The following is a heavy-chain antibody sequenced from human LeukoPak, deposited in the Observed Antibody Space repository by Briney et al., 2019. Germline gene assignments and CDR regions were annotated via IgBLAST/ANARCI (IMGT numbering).Heavy chain of an antibody. CDR3: ARGRPESPFDP. D-gene: IGHD1-1*01. CDR1: GYTFTSYG. CDR2: ISAYNGDT. V-gene: IGHV1-18*01. Sequence: ASVKVSCKTSGYTFTSYGISWVRQAPGQGLEWMGWISAYNGDTNYAQKFQGRVTMTTDTSTITAYMEMRSLRSDDTAVYFCARGRPESPFDPWGQGTLVTVSS. J-gene: IGHJ5*02.